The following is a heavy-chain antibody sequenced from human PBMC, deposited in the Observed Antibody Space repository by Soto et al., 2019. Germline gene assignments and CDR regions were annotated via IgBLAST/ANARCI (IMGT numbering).Heavy chain of an antibody. V-gene: IGHV3-23*01. D-gene: IGHD3-3*01. J-gene: IGHJ6*02. CDR3: AKHSFLAWSVGSGSYGMDV. CDR2: ISGSGGST. Sequence: EVQLLESGGGLVQPGGSLRLSCAASGFTFSSYAMSWVRQAPGKGLEWVSAISGSGGSTYYADSVKGRFTISRDNSKNTLYLQMNSLRAEDAVVYYCAKHSFLAWSVGSGSYGMDVWGQGTTVTVSS. CDR1: GFTFSSYA.